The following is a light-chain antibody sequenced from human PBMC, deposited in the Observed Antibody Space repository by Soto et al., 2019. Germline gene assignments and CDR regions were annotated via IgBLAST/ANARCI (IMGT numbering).Light chain of an antibody. J-gene: IGKJ2*01. Sequence: DIQMTQSPSTLSASVGDRVTITCRASQSISSWLAWYQQKPGKATKLLIYKASSLESGVPSRFSGSGSGTEFTLTISSLQPDDFATYYCQQYNSYSPLPFGQGTKLEIK. V-gene: IGKV1-5*03. CDR3: QQYNSYSPLP. CDR2: KAS. CDR1: QSISSW.